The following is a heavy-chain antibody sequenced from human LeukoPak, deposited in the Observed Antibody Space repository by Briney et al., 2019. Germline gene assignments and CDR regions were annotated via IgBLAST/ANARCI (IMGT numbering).Heavy chain of an antibody. J-gene: IGHJ4*02. CDR2: IDSSGIT. CDR1: GGSISSFY. V-gene: IGHV4-59*03. D-gene: IGHD6-19*01. CDR3: ASVASGWYPDY. Sequence: SETLSLTCTVSGGSISSFYYTWIRQPPGKGLEWIGYIDSSGITNYNSSLNSRVTISLDTSQNQFSLKLNSVTAADTAVYYCASVASGWYPDYWGQGALVTVAS.